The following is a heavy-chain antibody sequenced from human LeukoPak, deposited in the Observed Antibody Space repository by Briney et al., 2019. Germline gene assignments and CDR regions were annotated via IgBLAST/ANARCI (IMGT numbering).Heavy chain of an antibody. D-gene: IGHD6-19*01. CDR3: AKEGIAVAGWYFDL. V-gene: IGHV3-9*01. Sequence: PGGSLRLSCAASGFTFDDYAMHWVRQAPGKGLEWVSGISWNSGSIGYADSVKGRFTISRDNAKNSLYLQMNSLRAEDTAVYYCAKEGIAVAGWYFDLWGRGTLVTVSS. J-gene: IGHJ2*01. CDR2: ISWNSGSI. CDR1: GFTFDDYA.